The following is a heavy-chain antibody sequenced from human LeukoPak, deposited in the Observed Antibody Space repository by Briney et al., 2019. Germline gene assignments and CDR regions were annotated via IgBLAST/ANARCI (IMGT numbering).Heavy chain of an antibody. CDR2: INGSGGST. CDR1: GFTFISYA. CDR3: AKAAVAGTTGGFVDYYYYGMDV. D-gene: IGHD6-19*01. V-gene: IGHV3-23*01. J-gene: IGHJ6*02. Sequence: GGSLTLSCSASGFTFISYAMIWLRQAPGKGLEWVSAINGSGGSTYYADSVKGRFTISRDNSKNTLYLQMNSLRAEDTAVYYCAKAAVAGTTGGFVDYYYYGMDVWGQGTTVTVSS.